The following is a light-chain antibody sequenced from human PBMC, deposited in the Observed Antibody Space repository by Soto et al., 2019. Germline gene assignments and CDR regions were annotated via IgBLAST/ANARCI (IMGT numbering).Light chain of an antibody. CDR1: QSVSSSY. CDR3: QQYGSSSWT. CDR2: GTS. V-gene: IGKV3-20*01. Sequence: EIVLTQSPGTLSLSPGARATLSCRASQSVSSSYLAWYQQKPGQAPRLLIYGTSSRATAIPDRFSGSGSGTDFTLTISRLEPEDFAVYYCQQYGSSSWTFGQGTKVEIK. J-gene: IGKJ1*01.